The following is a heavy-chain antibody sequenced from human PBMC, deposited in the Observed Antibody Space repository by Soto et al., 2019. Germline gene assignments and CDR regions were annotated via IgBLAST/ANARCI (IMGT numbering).Heavy chain of an antibody. V-gene: IGHV3-9*01. CDR3: AKDNSSGWFYYYYMDV. CDR1: GFTFDDYA. Sequence: PGGSLRLSCAASGFTFDDYAMHWVRQAPGKGLERVSGISWKSGSIGYADSVKGRFTISRDNANNSLYLQMYSLRAEDTALYYCAKDNSSGWFYYYYMDVWGKGTTVTV. CDR2: ISWKSGSI. D-gene: IGHD6-19*01. J-gene: IGHJ6*03.